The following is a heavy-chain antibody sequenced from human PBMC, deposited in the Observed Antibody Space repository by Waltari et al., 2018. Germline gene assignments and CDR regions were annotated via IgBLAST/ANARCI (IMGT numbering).Heavy chain of an antibody. V-gene: IGHV3-30-3*01. CDR1: GFTFSSYA. Sequence: QVQLVESGGGVVQPGRSLRLSCAASGFTFSSYAMPWVRQAPGKGLEWVAVISYDGSNKYYADSVKGRFTISRDNSKNTLYLQMNSLRAEDTAVYYCARGGFSGSYYPSWGQGTLVTVSS. CDR2: ISYDGSNK. CDR3: ARGGFSGSYYPS. J-gene: IGHJ4*02. D-gene: IGHD1-26*01.